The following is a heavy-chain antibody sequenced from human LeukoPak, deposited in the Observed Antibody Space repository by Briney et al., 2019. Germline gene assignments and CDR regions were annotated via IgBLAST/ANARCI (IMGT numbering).Heavy chain of an antibody. CDR1: GGSINSYH. V-gene: IGHV4-4*07. D-gene: IGHD5-18*01. J-gene: IGHJ2*01. Sequence: PSETLSLTCTVTGGSINSYHWSWIRQPAGKGLEWIGRFYTSGTTTYNSSLKSRVTISVDTSKNQFSLKLSSVTAADTAVYYCARAPVDTGPHWYFDLWGRGTLVTVSS. CDR3: ARAPVDTGPHWYFDL. CDR2: FYTSGTT.